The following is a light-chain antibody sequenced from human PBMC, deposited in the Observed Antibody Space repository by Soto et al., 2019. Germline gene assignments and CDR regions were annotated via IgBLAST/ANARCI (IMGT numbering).Light chain of an antibody. CDR2: GAS. J-gene: IGKJ3*01. V-gene: IGKV3-20*01. CDR3: QQYGSSPPFT. CDR1: QSVSSSY. Sequence: EIVLTQSPGTLSLSPGERATLSCRASQSVSSSYLAWYQQKPGQAPRLLIYGASSRATGIPDRFSGSGSGTDFTLTISRLEPADFAVYSCQQYGSSPPFTFGPGTKVDI.